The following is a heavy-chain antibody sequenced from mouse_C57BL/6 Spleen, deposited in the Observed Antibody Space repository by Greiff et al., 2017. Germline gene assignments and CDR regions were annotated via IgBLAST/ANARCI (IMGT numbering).Heavy chain of an antibody. V-gene: IGHV1-82*01. J-gene: IGHJ4*01. Sequence: VTLQESGPELVKPGASVKISCTASGYAFSSSWMNWVKQWPGKGLEWIGRIYPGDGDTNYNGKFKGKATLTADKSSSTAYMQLSSLTSEDSAVYVCAREGGLAMDYWGQGTSVTVSS. CDR3: AREGGLAMDY. CDR1: GYAFSSSW. CDR2: IYPGDGDT.